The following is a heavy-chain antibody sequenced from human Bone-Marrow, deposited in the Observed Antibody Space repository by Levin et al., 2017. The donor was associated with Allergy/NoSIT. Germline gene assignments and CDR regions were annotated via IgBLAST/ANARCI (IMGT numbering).Heavy chain of an antibody. J-gene: IGHJ4*02. Sequence: SQTLSLTCAVYGGSFSGYYWSWIRQPPGKGLEWIGEINHSGSTNYNPSLKSRVTISVDTSKNQFSLKLSSVTAADTAVYYCARDRYSSGWFNYWGQGTLVTVSS. CDR2: INHSGST. CDR3: ARDRYSSGWFNY. D-gene: IGHD6-19*01. V-gene: IGHV4-34*01. CDR1: GGSFSGYY.